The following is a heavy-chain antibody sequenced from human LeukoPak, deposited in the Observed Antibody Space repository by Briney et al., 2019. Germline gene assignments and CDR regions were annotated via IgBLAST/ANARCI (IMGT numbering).Heavy chain of an antibody. CDR3: AKDLAGTRYTYYFDY. D-gene: IGHD1-1*01. J-gene: IGHJ4*02. Sequence: GRSLGLSCAASGFTFSSYGMHWVRQAPGKGLEWVAVISYDGSNKYYADSVKGRFTISRDNSKNTLYLQMNSLRAEDTAVYYCAKDLAGTRYTYYFDYWGQGTLVTVSS. CDR1: GFTFSSYG. V-gene: IGHV3-30*18. CDR2: ISYDGSNK.